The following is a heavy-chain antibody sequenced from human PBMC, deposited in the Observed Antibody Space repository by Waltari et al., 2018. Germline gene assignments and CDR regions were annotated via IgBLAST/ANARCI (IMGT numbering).Heavy chain of an antibody. CDR2: IYYSGST. CDR3: ASSYSSGWYSTFDY. Sequence: QLQLQESGPGLVKPSETLSLTCTVSGGSISSSSYYWGWIRQPPGKGLEWIGSIYYSGSTYSNPSLKSRVTISVDTSKNQFSLKLSSVTAADTAVYYCASSYSSGWYSTFDYWGQGTLVTVSS. CDR1: GGSISSSSYY. V-gene: IGHV4-39*01. J-gene: IGHJ4*02. D-gene: IGHD6-19*01.